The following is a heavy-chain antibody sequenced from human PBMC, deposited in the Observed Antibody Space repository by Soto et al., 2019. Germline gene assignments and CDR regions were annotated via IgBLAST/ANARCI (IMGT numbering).Heavy chain of an antibody. CDR2: ISAYNGNT. V-gene: IGHV1-18*01. Sequence: QVQLVQSGAEVKKPGASVKVSCKASGYTFTSYGISWVRQAPGQWLEWMGWISAYNGNTNYAQKLQGRVTMTTDTSTRPAYMELRSLRSDDTAVYYCARTLMVRGPAGWFDPWGQGTLVTVSS. D-gene: IGHD3-10*01. J-gene: IGHJ5*02. CDR1: GYTFTSYG. CDR3: ARTLMVRGPAGWFDP.